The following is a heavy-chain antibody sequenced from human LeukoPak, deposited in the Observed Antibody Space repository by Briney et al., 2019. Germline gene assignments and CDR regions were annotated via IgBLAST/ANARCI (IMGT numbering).Heavy chain of an antibody. V-gene: IGHV4-39*07. Sequence: SETLSLTCTVSGGSISSSSYYWSWIRQPPGKGLEWIGEINHSGSTNYNPSLKSRVTISVDTSKNQFSLKLSSVTAADTAVYYCARGLGTIVVVTAIRPNWFDPWGQGTLVTVSS. CDR1: GGSISSSSYY. CDR2: INHSGST. J-gene: IGHJ5*02. CDR3: ARGLGTIVVVTAIRPNWFDP. D-gene: IGHD2-21*02.